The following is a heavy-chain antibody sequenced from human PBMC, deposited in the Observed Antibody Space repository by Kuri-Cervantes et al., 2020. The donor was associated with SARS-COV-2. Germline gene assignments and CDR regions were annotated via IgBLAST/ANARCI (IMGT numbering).Heavy chain of an antibody. Sequence: GGSLRLSCTASGFTFGDYAMSWFRQAPGKGLEWVGFIRSKAYGGTTEYAASVKGRFTTSRDDSKSIAYLQMNSLKTEDTAVYYCTRGGGLRFLEWFSDYWGQGTLVTVSS. J-gene: IGHJ4*02. CDR1: GFTFGDYA. D-gene: IGHD3-3*01. CDR2: IRSKAYGGTT. V-gene: IGHV3-49*03. CDR3: TRGGGLRFLEWFSDY.